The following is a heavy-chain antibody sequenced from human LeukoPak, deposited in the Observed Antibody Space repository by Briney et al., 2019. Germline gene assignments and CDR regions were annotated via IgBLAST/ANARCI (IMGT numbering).Heavy chain of an antibody. CDR3: ARHSVGTGEPDYFDY. CDR1: GYRFTSYW. J-gene: IGHJ4*02. Sequence: GESLKISFKGSGYRFTSYWVGWVRPIPGKGVAWMGRIYPADSDTRYSPSFQGQVTISADKSISTAYLQWSSLKASDTAMYYCARHSVGTGEPDYFDYWGQGTLVTVSS. D-gene: IGHD1-14*01. V-gene: IGHV5-51*01. CDR2: IYPADSDT.